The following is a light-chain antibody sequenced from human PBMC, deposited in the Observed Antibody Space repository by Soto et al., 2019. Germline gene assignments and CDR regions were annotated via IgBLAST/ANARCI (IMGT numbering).Light chain of an antibody. CDR2: AAS. CDR1: QSISSY. CDR3: QQSYSTPQT. Sequence: DIQMTQSPSSLSASVGDRVTITCRASQSISSYLNWYQQKPGKAPKLLIYAASSLQSGVPSRFSGSGACTEFTRTISSLQPEYFATYYCQQSYSTPQTFGQGTKVEIK. J-gene: IGKJ1*01. V-gene: IGKV1-39*01.